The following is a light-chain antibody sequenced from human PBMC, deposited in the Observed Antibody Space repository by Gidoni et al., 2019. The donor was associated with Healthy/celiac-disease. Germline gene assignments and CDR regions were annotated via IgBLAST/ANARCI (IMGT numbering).Light chain of an antibody. CDR1: QSISSW. Sequence: DIQMTHSPSTLSASVGDRVTITCRASQSISSWLAWYQQKPGKAPKLLIYDASSLESGVPSRFSGSGSGTEFTLTISSLQPDDFATYYCQQYNSWTFGQGTKVEIK. J-gene: IGKJ1*01. CDR3: QQYNSWT. CDR2: DAS. V-gene: IGKV1-5*01.